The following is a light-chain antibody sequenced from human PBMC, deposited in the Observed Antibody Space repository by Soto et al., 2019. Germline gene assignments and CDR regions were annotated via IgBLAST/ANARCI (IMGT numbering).Light chain of an antibody. CDR2: GAS. CDR1: QTINSA. Sequence: EIVLTQSPATLSVSPGDRATLSCRASQTINSALAWYQQKPGQAPRLLIYGASTRATAIADRFSASGSGTDFTFTISSLQSEDSAVYYCQQYHYWWTFGQGTKVEIK. J-gene: IGKJ1*01. CDR3: QQYHYWWT. V-gene: IGKV3-15*01.